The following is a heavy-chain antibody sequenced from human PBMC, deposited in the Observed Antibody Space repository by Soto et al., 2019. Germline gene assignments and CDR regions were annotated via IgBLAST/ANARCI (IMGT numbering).Heavy chain of an antibody. CDR1: GYTFTSYD. Sequence: QVQLVQSGAEVKKPGASVKVSYKASGYTFTSYDINWVRQATGQGLEWMGWMNPNSGNTGYAQKFQGRVTRTRNTSISTAYRELSSLRAEDTAVYYCASEKTSYGMDVWGQGTTVTVSS. V-gene: IGHV1-8*01. CDR2: MNPNSGNT. J-gene: IGHJ6*02. CDR3: ASEKTSYGMDV.